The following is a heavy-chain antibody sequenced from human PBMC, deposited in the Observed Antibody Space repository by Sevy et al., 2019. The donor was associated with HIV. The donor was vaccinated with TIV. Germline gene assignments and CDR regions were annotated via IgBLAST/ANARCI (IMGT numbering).Heavy chain of an antibody. Sequence: GGSLRLSCAASGFTFSSYSMNWVRQAPGKGLEWVSSISSSSSYIYYADSVKGRFTISRDNTKNSLYLQMNSLRAEETAVYYCAREWREYSSGPLDYWGQGTLVTVSS. CDR2: ISSSSSYI. CDR1: GFTFSSYS. D-gene: IGHD6-19*01. V-gene: IGHV3-21*01. CDR3: AREWREYSSGPLDY. J-gene: IGHJ4*02.